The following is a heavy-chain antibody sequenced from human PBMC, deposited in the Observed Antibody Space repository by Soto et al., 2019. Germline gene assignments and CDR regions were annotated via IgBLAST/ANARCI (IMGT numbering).Heavy chain of an antibody. Sequence: EVQLVESGGGLVEPGGSLRLSCAASGFTFSNAWMNWVRQAPGKGLEWVGRIKSKADGGTTDYVAPVKGRFTISRDDSKNTLYLQMNSLKTEDTAVYYCTTDGPDCSSSDLVDYWGQGTLVTVSS. D-gene: IGHD6-6*01. J-gene: IGHJ4*02. CDR1: GFTFSNAW. CDR2: IKSKADGGTT. V-gene: IGHV3-15*07. CDR3: TTDGPDCSSSDLVDY.